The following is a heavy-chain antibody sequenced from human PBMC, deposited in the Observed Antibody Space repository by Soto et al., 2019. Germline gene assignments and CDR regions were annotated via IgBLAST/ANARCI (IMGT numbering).Heavy chain of an antibody. CDR1: GGSISSSSYY. V-gene: IGHV4-39*01. J-gene: IGHJ3*02. D-gene: IGHD4-17*01. Sequence: QLQLQEPGPGLVKPSETLSLTCTVSGGSISSSSYYWGWIRQPPGKGLEWIGSIYYSGSTYYNPSLKSRVTISVDTSKNQFSLKLSSVTAADTAVYYCARTTTVADAFDIWGQGTMVTVSS. CDR3: ARTTTVADAFDI. CDR2: IYYSGST.